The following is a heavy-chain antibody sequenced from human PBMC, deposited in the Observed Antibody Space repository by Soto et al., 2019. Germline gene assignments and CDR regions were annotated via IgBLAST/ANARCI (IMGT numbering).Heavy chain of an antibody. CDR1: GFTFSSYG. V-gene: IGHV3-33*01. J-gene: IGHJ6*02. CDR2: IWYDGSNK. Sequence: GGSLRLSCAASGFTFSSYGMHWVRQAPGKGLEWVAVIWYDGSNKYYADSVKGRFTISRDNSKNTLYLQMNSLRAEDTAVYYCARARGGYSYRGELYYYYYGMDVWGQGTTVTVSS. CDR3: ARARGGYSYRGELYYYYYGMDV. D-gene: IGHD5-18*01.